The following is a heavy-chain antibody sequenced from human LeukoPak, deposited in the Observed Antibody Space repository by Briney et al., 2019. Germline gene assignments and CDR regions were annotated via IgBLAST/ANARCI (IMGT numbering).Heavy chain of an antibody. CDR1: GFTFSSYS. Sequence: GGSLRLSCAASGFTFSSYSMNWVRQAPGKGLEWVSSISSSSSYIYYADSVKGRFTISRDNAKNSLYLQMNSLRAEDTAVYYCARSYCSSTSCYTYYYYYYMDVWGKGTTVTVSS. CDR2: ISSSSSYI. J-gene: IGHJ6*03. D-gene: IGHD2-2*02. V-gene: IGHV3-21*01. CDR3: ARSYCSSTSCYTYYYYYYMDV.